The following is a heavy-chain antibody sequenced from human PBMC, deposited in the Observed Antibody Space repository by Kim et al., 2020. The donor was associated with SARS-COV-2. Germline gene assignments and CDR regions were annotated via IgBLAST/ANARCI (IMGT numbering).Heavy chain of an antibody. D-gene: IGHD3-10*01. J-gene: IGHJ4*02. CDR2: MTTYNGNI. Sequence: ASVKVSGKASGYTLTNYGFSWVRQAPGQGLEWMGWMTTYNGNIKYADKLQGRVTLTTDSSTNTAYMELKNLRFDDTGIYYCARSARYHGSGLEFWGQGTLVTVSS. CDR3: ARSARYHGSGLEF. V-gene: IGHV1-18*01. CDR1: GYTLTNYG.